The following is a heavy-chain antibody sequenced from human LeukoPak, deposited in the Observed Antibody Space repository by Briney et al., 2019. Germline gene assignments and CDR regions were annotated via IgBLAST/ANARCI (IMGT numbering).Heavy chain of an antibody. CDR1: GFTVSSNY. CDR2: IYSGGST. Sequence: GGSLRLSCAASGFTVSSNYMSWVRQAPGKGLEWVSVIYSGGSTYYADSAKGRFTISRDNSKNTLYLQMNSLRAEDTAVYYCASLPPVLRYFDWGQGTLVTVSS. V-gene: IGHV3-53*01. J-gene: IGHJ4*02. CDR3: ASLPPVLRYFD. D-gene: IGHD3-9*01.